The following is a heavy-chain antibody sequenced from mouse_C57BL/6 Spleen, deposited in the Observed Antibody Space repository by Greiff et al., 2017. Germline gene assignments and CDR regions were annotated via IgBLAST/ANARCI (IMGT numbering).Heavy chain of an antibody. J-gene: IGHJ2*01. D-gene: IGHD2-4*01. Sequence: QVQLQQSGAELVRPGSSVKLSCKASGYTFTSYWMHWVKQRPIQGLEWIGNIDPSDSETHYNQKFKDKATLTVDKSSSTAYMQLSSLTSEDSAVYYCARWGDDYDPFDYWGQGTTLTVSS. V-gene: IGHV1-52*01. CDR1: GYTFTSYW. CDR2: IDPSDSET. CDR3: ARWGDDYDPFDY.